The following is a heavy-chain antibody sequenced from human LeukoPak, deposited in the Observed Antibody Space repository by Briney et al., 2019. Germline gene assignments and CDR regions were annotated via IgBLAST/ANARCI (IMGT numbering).Heavy chain of an antibody. V-gene: IGHV1-2*06. D-gene: IGHD6-13*01. CDR1: GYTFTGYY. CDR3: ARDKYSQTAAADNY. J-gene: IGHJ4*02. CDR2: INPNSGGT. Sequence: ASVKVSCKASGYTFTGYYMHWVRQAPGQGLEWMGRINPNSGGTNYAQKFQGRVTMTRDTSISTAYMELSSLRSEDTAVYYCARDKYSQTAAADNYWGQGTLVTVSP.